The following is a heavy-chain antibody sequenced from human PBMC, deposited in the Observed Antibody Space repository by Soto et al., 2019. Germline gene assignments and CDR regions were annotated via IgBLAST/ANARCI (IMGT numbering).Heavy chain of an antibody. J-gene: IGHJ6*02. CDR1: GFKYTDFA. CDR2: ISYDGSDK. D-gene: IGHD3-22*01. Sequence: VQLVESGGGEVQPGRSLRLSCAASGFKYTDFALHWVRQAPGKGLEWVAIISYDGSDKYYADSVKGRFVISRDNPKNTLYREMNSRRPEDKAVYFCARRAWDSYYAIDVWGQGTTVTVFS. CDR3: ARRAWDSYYAIDV. V-gene: IGHV3-30*09.